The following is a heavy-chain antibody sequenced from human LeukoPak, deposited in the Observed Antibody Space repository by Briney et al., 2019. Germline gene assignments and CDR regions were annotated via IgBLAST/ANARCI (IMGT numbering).Heavy chain of an antibody. CDR2: MYYTGNT. CDR1: GVSISTSNSY. Sequence: SETLSLTCTVSGVSISTSNSYWGWIRQPPGKGLEWIGSMYYTGNTYYNASLKSRVTISIDTSKNQISLRLTSVTATDTAMYYCARQTGSGLFTLPGGQGTLVTVSS. CDR3: ARQTGSGLFTLP. D-gene: IGHD3/OR15-3a*01. J-gene: IGHJ4*02. V-gene: IGHV4-39*01.